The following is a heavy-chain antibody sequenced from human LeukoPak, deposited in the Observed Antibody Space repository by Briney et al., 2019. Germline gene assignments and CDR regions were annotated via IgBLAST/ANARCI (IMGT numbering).Heavy chain of an antibody. CDR1: GGTFSSYA. D-gene: IGHD5-24*01. CDR3: ARDSGRWLQKAFDI. Sequence: SVKVSCKASGGTFSSYAISWVRRAPGQGLEWMGRIIPILGIANYAQKFQGRVTITADKSTSTAYMELSSLRSEDTAVYYCARDSGRWLQKAFDIWGQGTMVTVSS. V-gene: IGHV1-69*04. CDR2: IIPILGIA. J-gene: IGHJ3*02.